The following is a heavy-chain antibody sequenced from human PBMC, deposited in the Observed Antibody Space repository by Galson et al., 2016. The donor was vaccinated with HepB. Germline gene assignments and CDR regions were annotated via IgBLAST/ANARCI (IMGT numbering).Heavy chain of an antibody. D-gene: IGHD6-19*01. CDR3: AKDRYTSGWYVESGIYYYYGMDV. J-gene: IGHJ6*02. CDR2: ISGSGDST. V-gene: IGHV3-23*01. Sequence: SLRLSCAASGFTFSSYAMSWVRQAPGKGLEWVSSISGSGDSTYYSDSVLGRFTISRDSSKHTLFLQMHSLRAEDTAVYYCAKDRYTSGWYVESGIYYYYGMDVWGQGTTVTVSS. CDR1: GFTFSSYA.